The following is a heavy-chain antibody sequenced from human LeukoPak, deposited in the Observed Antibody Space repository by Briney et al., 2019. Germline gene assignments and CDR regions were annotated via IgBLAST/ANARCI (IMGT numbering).Heavy chain of an antibody. J-gene: IGHJ5*02. V-gene: IGHV4-59*01. CDR3: ARDYTQRGSYWGNWFDP. CDR1: GGYIGTYY. CDR2: IYSGST. D-gene: IGHD1-26*01. Sequence: AETLPLTCSCSGGYIGTYYLSWIRHPPGKGLDGIGYIYSGSTRHNPSLKGRVTISADTSKNRIHLKLNSVTGADTAVYYCARDYTQRGSYWGNWFDPWGQGHPVIVSS.